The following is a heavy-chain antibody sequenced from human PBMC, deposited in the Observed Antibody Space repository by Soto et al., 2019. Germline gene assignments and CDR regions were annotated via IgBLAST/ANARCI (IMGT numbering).Heavy chain of an antibody. CDR1: DGSIRSNIYY. V-gene: IGHV4-39*01. CDR2: IHYSGST. CDR3: ESQHYNDSSGYYVVY. J-gene: IGHJ4*02. Sequence: LLIMCVTFTVFDGSIRSNIYYWSCIRKPPGKGLEWIGNIHYSGSTYYDASLKSRVTISVDTSKNQFSLKLSSVTAADTAVYYCESQHYNDSSGYYVVYLVQGSLVTVSS. D-gene: IGHD3-22*01.